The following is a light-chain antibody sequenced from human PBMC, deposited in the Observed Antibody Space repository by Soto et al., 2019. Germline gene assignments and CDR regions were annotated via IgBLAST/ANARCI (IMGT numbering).Light chain of an antibody. V-gene: IGLV2-14*01. CDR2: EVS. J-gene: IGLJ3*02. CDR1: SSDVGGYNY. Sequence: LTQPASVSGSPGQSITISCTGTSSDVGGYNYVSWYQHHPGKAPKLMIYEVSNRPSGVSDRFSGSRSGNTASLTISGLQAEDESDYYCISYTSSSTWVFGGGTKVTVL. CDR3: ISYTSSSTWV.